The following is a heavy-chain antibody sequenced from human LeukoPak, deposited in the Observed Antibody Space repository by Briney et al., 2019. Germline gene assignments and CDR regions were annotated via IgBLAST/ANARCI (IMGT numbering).Heavy chain of an antibody. Sequence: SETLSLTCTVSGDSINNGDYYWSWIRQPPGKGLEWIGYIYYSGSAYYTPSLRSRASISIDTSKNQFSLNQKSVTAADTAVYYCAREGVVTAHMDYWGQGALVAVSS. V-gene: IGHV4-30-4*01. CDR1: GDSINNGDYY. CDR2: IYYSGSA. J-gene: IGHJ4*02. CDR3: AREGVVTAHMDY. D-gene: IGHD2-21*02.